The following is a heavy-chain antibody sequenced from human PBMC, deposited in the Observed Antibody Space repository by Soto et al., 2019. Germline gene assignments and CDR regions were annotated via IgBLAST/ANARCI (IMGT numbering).Heavy chain of an antibody. V-gene: IGHV3-23*01. D-gene: IGHD5-18*01. Sequence: EVQLLESGGGLVQPGGSLRLSCVASGFAFSNYDMSWVRQAPGKGLEWVSAISGSGSSTYYVDSVKGRFTISRDNPKNPLYLQMNSLRAEDTAVYYCANRDTSMVTRYYYGMDVWGQGTTVTVSS. CDR3: ANRDTSMVTRYYYGMDV. CDR2: ISGSGSST. J-gene: IGHJ6*02. CDR1: GFAFSNYD.